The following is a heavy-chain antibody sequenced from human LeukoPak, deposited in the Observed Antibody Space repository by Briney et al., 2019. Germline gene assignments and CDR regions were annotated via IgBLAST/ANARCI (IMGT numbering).Heavy chain of an antibody. V-gene: IGHV4-34*01. CDR1: GGSFSGYY. CDR3: ASGGAAAGTYY. Sequence: KPSETLSLTCAVYGGSFSGYYWSWIRQPPGKGLEWIGEINHSGSTNYNPSLKSRVTISVDTSKNQFSLKLSSVTAADTAVYYCASGGAAAGTYYWGQGTLVTVSS. CDR2: INHSGST. D-gene: IGHD6-13*01. J-gene: IGHJ4*02.